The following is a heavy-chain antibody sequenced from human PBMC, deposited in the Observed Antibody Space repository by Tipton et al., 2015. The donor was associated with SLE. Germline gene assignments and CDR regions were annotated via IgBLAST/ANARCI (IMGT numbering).Heavy chain of an antibody. V-gene: IGHV4-31*03. Sequence: TLSLTCTVSGGSITSSGGYFWIWIRHYPGKGLEWIGSIHHSGTTHYNPSLKSRVTLAVDTSKNQFSLKLSVVTAADTAVYYCVSSGYPLGTFESWGQGTMVTVSS. CDR1: GGSITSSGGYF. CDR2: IHHSGTT. J-gene: IGHJ3*02. D-gene: IGHD3-9*01. CDR3: VSSGYPLGTFES.